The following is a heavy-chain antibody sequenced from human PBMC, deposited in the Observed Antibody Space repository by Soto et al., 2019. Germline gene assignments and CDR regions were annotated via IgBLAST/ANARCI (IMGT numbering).Heavy chain of an antibody. CDR2: IIPIFGTA. D-gene: IGHD2-15*01. J-gene: IGHJ5*02. V-gene: IGHV1-69*13. CDR3: ANLAPGYCSGGSCYPNNWFDP. Sequence: SVKVSCKASGGTFSSYAISWVRQAPGQGLEWMGGIIPIFGTANYAQKFQGRVTITADESTSTAYMELSSLRSEDTAVYYCANLAPGYCSGGSCYPNNWFDPWGQGTLVTVSS. CDR1: GGTFSSYA.